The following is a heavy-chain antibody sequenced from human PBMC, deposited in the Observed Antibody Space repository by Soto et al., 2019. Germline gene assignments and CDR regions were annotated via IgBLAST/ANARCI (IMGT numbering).Heavy chain of an antibody. CDR3: AGGFSGYVIDY. D-gene: IGHD5-12*01. Sequence: QVQLVESGGGLVKPGGSLRLSCAASGFNFSDYYISWIRQAPGKGLEWVSYISSSSSYTNYADTVKGRFTISRDNAKNSLYLQMSSLRAEDTAVYYCAGGFSGYVIDYWGQGTLVTVSS. J-gene: IGHJ4*02. CDR2: ISSSSSYT. CDR1: GFNFSDYY. V-gene: IGHV3-11*05.